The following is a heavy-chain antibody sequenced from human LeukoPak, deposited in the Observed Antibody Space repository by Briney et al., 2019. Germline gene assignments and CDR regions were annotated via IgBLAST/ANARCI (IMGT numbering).Heavy chain of an antibody. V-gene: IGHV3-7*04. Sequence: GGPLRLSCAASGFTFSASLMSWVRQAPGKGLEWVANIKQDGTEKYSADSLKGRFTVSRDNVKKLLYLEMNSLRVEDTAVYYCARVGPPYYYYYMDVWGEGTTVTVSS. CDR1: GFTFSASL. CDR3: ARVGPPYYYYYMDV. CDR2: IKQDGTEK. J-gene: IGHJ6*03.